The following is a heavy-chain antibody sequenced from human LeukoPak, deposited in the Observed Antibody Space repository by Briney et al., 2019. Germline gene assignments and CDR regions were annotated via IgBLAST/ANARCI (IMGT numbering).Heavy chain of an antibody. CDR2: ISGSGGST. Sequence: PGGSLRLSCAASGFTLSNYGLSWVRQAPGKGLEWVSGISGSGGSTYYADSVKGRFTISRDNSKNTLYLQMNSLRAEDTAVYYCAKMVRGSYYFDYWGQGTLVTVSS. CDR1: GFTLSNYG. CDR3: AKMVRGSYYFDY. J-gene: IGHJ4*02. D-gene: IGHD3-10*01. V-gene: IGHV3-23*01.